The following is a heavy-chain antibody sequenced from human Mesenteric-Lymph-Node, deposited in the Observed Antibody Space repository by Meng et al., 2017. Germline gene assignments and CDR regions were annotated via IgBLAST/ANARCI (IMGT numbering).Heavy chain of an antibody. CDR1: GFTVSSNY. J-gene: IGHJ6*02. D-gene: IGHD3-10*01. Sequence: GGSLRLSCAASGFTVSSNYMSWVRQAPGKGLEWVSVIYSGGSTYYADSVKGRFTISRDNSKNTLYLQMNSLRAEDTAVYYCVLLWFGELSSSMDVWGQGTTVTVSS. V-gene: IGHV3-66*02. CDR2: IYSGGST. CDR3: VLLWFGELSSSMDV.